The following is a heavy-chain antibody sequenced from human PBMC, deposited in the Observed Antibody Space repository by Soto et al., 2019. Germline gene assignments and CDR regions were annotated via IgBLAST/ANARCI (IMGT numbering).Heavy chain of an antibody. V-gene: IGHV1-69*12. J-gene: IGHJ2*01. CDR2: IIPMFGIG. CDR3: AQTLGSAVAGPGRFDL. Sequence: QVQLVQSGAEVKKPGSSVKVSCKASGGTFNRYAISWLRQAPGQGPEWMGGIIPMFGIGNYAQKFQGRVTNTADESTTTVHMELRRLTCEDTAVYYCAQTLGSAVAGPGRFDLWGRGTRVIVSS. CDR1: GGTFNRYA. D-gene: IGHD6-19*01.